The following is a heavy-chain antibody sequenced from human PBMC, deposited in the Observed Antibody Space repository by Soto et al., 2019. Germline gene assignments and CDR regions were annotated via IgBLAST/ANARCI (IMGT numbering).Heavy chain of an antibody. Sequence: PSETLSLTCTVSGGSISSYYWSWIRQPPGKGLEWIGYIYYSGSTNYNPSLKSRVTISVDTSKNQFPLKLSSVTAADTAVYYCARDLDTAMVHYFDYWGQGTLVTVSS. V-gene: IGHV4-59*01. D-gene: IGHD5-18*01. J-gene: IGHJ4*02. CDR2: IYYSGST. CDR1: GGSISSYY. CDR3: ARDLDTAMVHYFDY.